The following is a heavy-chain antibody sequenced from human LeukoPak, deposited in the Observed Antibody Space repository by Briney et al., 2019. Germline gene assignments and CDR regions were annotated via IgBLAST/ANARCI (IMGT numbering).Heavy chain of an antibody. CDR3: AKEPFGGLVPHGYFDY. CDR1: GFTFSSYA. CDR2: ISGSGGST. J-gene: IGHJ4*02. Sequence: GGSLRLSCAASGFTFSSYAMSWVRQAPGKGLEWVSAISGSGGSTYYADSVEGRFTISRDNSKNTLYLQMNSLRAEDTAVYYCAKEPFGGLVPHGYFDYWGQGTLVTVSS. V-gene: IGHV3-23*01. D-gene: IGHD6-19*01.